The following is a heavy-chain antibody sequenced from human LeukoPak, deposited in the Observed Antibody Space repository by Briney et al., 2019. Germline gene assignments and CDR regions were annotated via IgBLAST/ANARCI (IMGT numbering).Heavy chain of an antibody. D-gene: IGHD1-7*01. Sequence: SETLSLTCTVSGGSISSSSYYWGWIRQPPGKGLEWIGSIYYSGSTNYNPSLKSRVTISVDTSKNQFSLKLSSVTAADTAVYYCARRVGYNWNYGWFDPWGQGTLVTVSS. V-gene: IGHV4-39*07. J-gene: IGHJ5*02. CDR2: IYYSGST. CDR1: GGSISSSSYY. CDR3: ARRVGYNWNYGWFDP.